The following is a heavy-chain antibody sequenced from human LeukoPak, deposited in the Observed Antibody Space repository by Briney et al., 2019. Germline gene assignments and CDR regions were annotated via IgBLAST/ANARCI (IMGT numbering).Heavy chain of an antibody. D-gene: IGHD7-27*01. CDR2: IKSKTDRGAT. CDR1: GFTFSNAW. CDR3: TALWGFAFDI. Sequence: GGSLRLSCAASGFTFSNAWMSWVRQAPGKGLEWVGRIKSKTDRGATDYAAPVKGRFTISRDDSKNTLYLLMSTLKTEDTAVYYCTALWGFAFDIWGQGTLVTVFS. V-gene: IGHV3-15*01. J-gene: IGHJ3*02.